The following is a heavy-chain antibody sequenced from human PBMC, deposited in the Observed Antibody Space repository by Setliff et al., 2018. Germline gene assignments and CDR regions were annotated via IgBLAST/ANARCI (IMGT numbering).Heavy chain of an antibody. D-gene: IGHD1-26*01. CDR3: ARVIEMPGRHNWFDP. Sequence: SVKVSCKASGGTFSSYAISWVRQAPGQGLEWMGGIIPIFGTANYNPSLKSRVTMSIDTSKNQFSLKLNSVTAADTAVYYCARVIEMPGRHNWFDPWGHGTLVTVSS. J-gene: IGHJ5*02. CDR1: GGTFSSYA. CDR2: IIPIFGTA. V-gene: IGHV1-69*05.